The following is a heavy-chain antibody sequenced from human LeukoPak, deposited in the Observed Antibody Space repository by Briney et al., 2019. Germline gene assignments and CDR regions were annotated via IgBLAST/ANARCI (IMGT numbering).Heavy chain of an antibody. CDR2: INPNSGGT. D-gene: IGHD3-9*01. CDR3: ARRYYDDLTGYYPFDH. Sequence: ASVKVSCKASGYTSTGYYMHWVRQAPGQGLEWMGWINPNSGGTNYAQKFQGRVTMTRDTSMSTVYMELSRLTSDDTAVFYCARRYYDDLTGYYPFDHWGQGTLVTVSS. V-gene: IGHV1-2*02. CDR1: GYTSTGYY. J-gene: IGHJ4*02.